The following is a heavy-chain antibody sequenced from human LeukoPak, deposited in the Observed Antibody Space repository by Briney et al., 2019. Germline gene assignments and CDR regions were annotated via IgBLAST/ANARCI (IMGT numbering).Heavy chain of an antibody. CDR3: AKRPYGDTHPYYYFYPMDV. CDR1: GFTFSNYA. CDR2: ISGNGST. D-gene: IGHD4-17*01. Sequence: GGSLRLSCAASGFTFSNYAMNWVRRAPGKGLEWVAGISGNGSTFYADSVKGRFTIPRDNSKNTLYLQMNSLRAEDTALYYCAKRPYGDTHPYYYFYPMDVWGQGTTVTVSS. V-gene: IGHV3-23*01. J-gene: IGHJ6*02.